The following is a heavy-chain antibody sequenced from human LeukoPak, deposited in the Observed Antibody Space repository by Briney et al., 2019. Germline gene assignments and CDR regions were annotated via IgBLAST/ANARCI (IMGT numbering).Heavy chain of an antibody. CDR3: AREILLWFGELSYNWFDP. J-gene: IGHJ5*02. CDR1: GGSISSYY. Sequence: SETLPLTCTVSGGSISSYYWSWIRQPPGKGLEWIGYIYYSGSTNYNPSLKSRVTISVDTSKNQFSLKLSSVTAADTAVYYCAREILLWFGELSYNWFDPWGQGTLVTVSS. CDR2: IYYSGST. V-gene: IGHV4-59*01. D-gene: IGHD3-10*01.